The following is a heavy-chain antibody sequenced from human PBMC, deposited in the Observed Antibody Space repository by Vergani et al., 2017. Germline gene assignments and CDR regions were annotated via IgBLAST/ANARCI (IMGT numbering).Heavy chain of an antibody. D-gene: IGHD4-11*01. Sequence: QMQLVQSGPDLKKPGTSVKVSCKASGFTFTSSAMQWVRQARGQRLEWIGWIVVGSGNTNYAQKFQERVTITRDMSTSTAYMELSSLRSEDTAVYYCAGGRRIYSNYFYYYYMDVWGKGTTVTVSS. J-gene: IGHJ6*03. V-gene: IGHV1-58*02. CDR2: IVVGSGNT. CDR1: GFTFTSSA. CDR3: AGGRRIYSNYFYYYYMDV.